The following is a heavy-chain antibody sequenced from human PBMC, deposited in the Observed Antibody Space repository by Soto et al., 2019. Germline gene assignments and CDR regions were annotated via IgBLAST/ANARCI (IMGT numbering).Heavy chain of an antibody. V-gene: IGHV3-15*01. Sequence: EVQLVESGGGLVKPGGSLRLCCAASGFTFSNAWMTWVRQAPGKGLEWVGRIKSKADGGTTYYAAPVNGRFTISRDDSKNVGCLQMNSLKTEDTAVDYCTTTGTIDYWGQGTLVTVSS. CDR3: TTTGTIDY. CDR2: IKSKADGGTT. CDR1: GFTFSNAW. D-gene: IGHD1-1*01. J-gene: IGHJ4*02.